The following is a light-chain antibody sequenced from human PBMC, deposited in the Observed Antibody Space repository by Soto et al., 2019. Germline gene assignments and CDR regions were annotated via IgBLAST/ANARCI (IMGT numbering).Light chain of an antibody. Sequence: DIQMTQSPSSLSASVGDRVTITCQASQDISNYLNWYQQKPGKAPKLLIYDASNLETGVPSRFSGSGSGTDLTFTISSLQPEDIATYYCQQYDNLPPGTFGQGTKLEIK. J-gene: IGKJ2*01. CDR1: QDISNY. CDR3: QQYDNLPPGT. CDR2: DAS. V-gene: IGKV1-33*01.